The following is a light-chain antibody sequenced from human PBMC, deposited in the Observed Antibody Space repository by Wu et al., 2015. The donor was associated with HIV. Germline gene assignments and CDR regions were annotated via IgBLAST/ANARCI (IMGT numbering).Light chain of an antibody. Sequence: DIQMTQSPSSLSASVRDRVTITCQASHDIANYLSWYQQKPGKAPKLLIYDASNLETGVPSRFSGGGSGTHFTFTINSLQPEDLATYFCQQYDNLPVTFGGGPRWSSN. CDR2: DAS. CDR1: HDIANY. V-gene: IGKV1-33*01. J-gene: IGKJ4*01. CDR3: QQYDNLPVT.